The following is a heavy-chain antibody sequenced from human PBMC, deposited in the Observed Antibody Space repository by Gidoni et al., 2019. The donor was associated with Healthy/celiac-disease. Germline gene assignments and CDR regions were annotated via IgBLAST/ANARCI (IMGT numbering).Heavy chain of an antibody. CDR2: INPNSGGT. CDR3: ARDAAIVVVPAAGDYYYGMDV. D-gene: IGHD2-2*01. J-gene: IGHJ6*02. Sequence: QVQLVQSGAEVKKPGASVKVSCKASGYTFTGYYMHWVRQAPGQGLEWMGWINPNSGGTNYAQKFQGRVTMTRDTSISTAYMGLSRLRSDDTAVYYCARDAAIVVVPAAGDYYYGMDVWGQGTTVTVSS. CDR1: GYTFTGYY. V-gene: IGHV1-2*02.